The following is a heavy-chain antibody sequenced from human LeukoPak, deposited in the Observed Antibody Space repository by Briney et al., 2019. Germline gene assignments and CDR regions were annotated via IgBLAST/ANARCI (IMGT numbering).Heavy chain of an antibody. CDR1: GGSISSGDYY. V-gene: IGHV4-30-4*01. CDR2: IYYSGST. D-gene: IGHD3-16*01. CDR3: ARDKYSGGRDYFDY. J-gene: IGHJ4*02. Sequence: SQTLSLTCTVSGGSISSGDYYWSWIRQPPGKGLEWIGYIYYSGSTYYNPSLKSRVTISVDTSKNQFSLKLSSVTAADTAVYYCARDKYSGGRDYFDYWGQGTLVTVSS.